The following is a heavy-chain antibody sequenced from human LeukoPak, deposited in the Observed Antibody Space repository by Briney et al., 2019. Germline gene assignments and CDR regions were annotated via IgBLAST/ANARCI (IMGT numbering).Heavy chain of an antibody. D-gene: IGHD6-19*01. CDR1: GYTFTSYY. CDR3: VVTRVAGLFDF. J-gene: IGHJ4*02. Sequence: ASVKVSCKASGYTFTSYYMHWVRQAPGQGLEWMGIINPSGGSTSYAQKFQGRVTLTEDTSTDTTYMEMGSLKSEDTAVYYCVVTRVAGLFDFWGQGTLVTVSS. CDR2: INPSGGST. V-gene: IGHV1-46*01.